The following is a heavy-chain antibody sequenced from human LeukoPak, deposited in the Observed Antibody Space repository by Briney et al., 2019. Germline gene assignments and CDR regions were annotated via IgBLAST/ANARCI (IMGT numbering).Heavy chain of an antibody. CDR3: ARGRPHGNDY. V-gene: IGHV3-74*01. CDR2: IASDGSST. J-gene: IGHJ4*02. CDR1: GFTFSSYW. Sequence: GGSLRLSCAAYGFTFSSYWMNWVRQAPGKGLVWVSRIASDGSSTTYADSVKVRFSISRDNAKNTLYLQMNSLRVEDTAVYYCARGRPHGNDYWGQGTLVTVSS. D-gene: IGHD4-23*01.